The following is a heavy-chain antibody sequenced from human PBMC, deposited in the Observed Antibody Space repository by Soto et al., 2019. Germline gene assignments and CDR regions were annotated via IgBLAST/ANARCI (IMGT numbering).Heavy chain of an antibody. D-gene: IGHD1-1*01. CDR1: GGSITDYS. Sequence: SETLSLTCTVSGGSITDYSWVLIRQPAGKGLECIWRIFSSGSTNYNPSLKSRVMMSVDTSKKQFSLKLRSATAADTAVYYCVRDGTKTLRDWFDPWGQGISVTVSS. CDR2: IFSSGST. J-gene: IGHJ5*02. CDR3: VRDGTKTLRDWFDP. V-gene: IGHV4-4*07.